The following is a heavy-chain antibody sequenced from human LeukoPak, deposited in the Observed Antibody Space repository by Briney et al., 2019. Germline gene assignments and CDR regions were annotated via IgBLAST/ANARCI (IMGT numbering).Heavy chain of an antibody. CDR3: ARDVLGYGGNGPGSVAFYI. D-gene: IGHD4-23*01. J-gene: IGHJ3*02. Sequence: GGSLTLSCAASKFQLGAYSMNWVRQAPGRGLEWVSSISIICRYIHYADSVKGRITIFRENVKNSLYLETNSLSCGDHALLYCARDVLGYGGNGPGSVAFYIWGQGTMVTVSS. V-gene: IGHV3-21*04. CDR2: ISIICRYI. CDR1: KFQLGAYS.